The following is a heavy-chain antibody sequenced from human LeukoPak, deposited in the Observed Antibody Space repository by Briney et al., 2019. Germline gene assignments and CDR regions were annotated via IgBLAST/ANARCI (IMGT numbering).Heavy chain of an antibody. V-gene: IGHV3-15*01. CDR2: IKSKTDGGTT. D-gene: IGHD3-10*01. Sequence: PGGSLRLSCAASGFTFSNAWMSWVRQAPGKGLEWVGRIKSKTDGGTTDYAAPVKGRFTISRDDSKNTLYLQMNSLKTEDTAVYYCLRDWYGLGSYWQIRESYFDYWGQGTLVTVSS. CDR1: GFTFSNAW. J-gene: IGHJ4*02. CDR3: LRDWYGLGSYWQIRESYFDY.